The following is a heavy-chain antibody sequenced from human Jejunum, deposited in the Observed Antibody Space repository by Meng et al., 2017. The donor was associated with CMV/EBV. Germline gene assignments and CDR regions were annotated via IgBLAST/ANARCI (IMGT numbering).Heavy chain of an antibody. V-gene: IGHV4-30-4*08. Sequence: QGRLPRSAPGWLQPSQSRSLTVSFSGGSIGSGDYYRSWIRQPPGKGLEWIGYIHDTGSTYYNPSLKSRVDISLGTSRNHFSLTLSSVTAEDTAVYFCARGSIFVSFDSWGQGTLVTVSS. CDR2: IHDTGST. D-gene: IGHD3-3*01. CDR1: GGSIGSGDYY. J-gene: IGHJ4*02. CDR3: ARGSIFVSFDS.